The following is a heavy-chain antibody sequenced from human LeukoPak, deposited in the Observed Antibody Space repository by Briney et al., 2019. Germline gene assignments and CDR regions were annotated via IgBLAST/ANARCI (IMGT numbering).Heavy chain of an antibody. Sequence: SETLSLTCSVSGDSISSYYWTWIRQPPGKGLEWIGHVYYSGRTNYNPTLESRVTISVDTSKNQFSLNLTSVTAADTAVYYCARQYSSSSYFDYWGQGTLVTASS. CDR2: VYYSGRT. CDR1: GDSISSYY. V-gene: IGHV4-59*08. J-gene: IGHJ4*02. D-gene: IGHD6-6*01. CDR3: ARQYSSSSYFDY.